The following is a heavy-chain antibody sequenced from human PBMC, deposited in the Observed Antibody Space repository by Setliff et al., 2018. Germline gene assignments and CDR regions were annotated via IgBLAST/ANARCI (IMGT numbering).Heavy chain of an antibody. J-gene: IGHJ4*02. CDR3: AIIDDAIMDLDY. V-gene: IGHV1-2*05. CDR1: GYTFTAFY. CDR2: ITPNSGDT. D-gene: IGHD3-16*01. Sequence: ASVKVSCKASGYTFTAFYIHWVRQAPGQGLEWMGRITPNSGDTNYAQKFQGRVTMTRDTSISTAYMDLGSLRSDDTDIYYCAIIDDAIMDLDYWGPGTLVTVSS.